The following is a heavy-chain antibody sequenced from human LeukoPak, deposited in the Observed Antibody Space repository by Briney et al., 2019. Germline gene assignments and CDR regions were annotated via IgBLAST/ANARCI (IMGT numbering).Heavy chain of an antibody. CDR3: AKDTVAGPPEYYFDY. V-gene: IGHV3-48*03. CDR2: ISSSGSTI. CDR1: GFTFSSCE. Sequence: GGSLRLSCAASGFTFSSCEMNWVRQAPGKGLEWVSYISSSGSTIYYADSVKGRFTISRDNSKNTLYLQMNSLRAEDTAVYYCAKDTVAGPPEYYFDYWGQGTLVTVSS. D-gene: IGHD6-19*01. J-gene: IGHJ4*02.